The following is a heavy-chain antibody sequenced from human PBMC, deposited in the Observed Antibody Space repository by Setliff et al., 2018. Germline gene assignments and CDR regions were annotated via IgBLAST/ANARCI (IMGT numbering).Heavy chain of an antibody. CDR3: AKERYFDWFFED. V-gene: IGHV4-61*02. D-gene: IGHD3-9*01. Sequence: SETLSLTCTVSGGSINGGFYYWTWIRQPAGKGLEWIGRIHASGSPNYNPSLKSRVTISLDPSANQFSLNLSSVTAADTAFYYCAKERYFDWFFEDWGQGTLVTVSS. CDR1: GGSINGGFYY. CDR2: IHASGSP. J-gene: IGHJ4*02.